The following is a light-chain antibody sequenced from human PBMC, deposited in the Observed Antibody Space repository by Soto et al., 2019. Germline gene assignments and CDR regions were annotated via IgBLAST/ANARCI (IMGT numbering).Light chain of an antibody. CDR2: EGN. J-gene: IGLJ1*01. CDR3: CSDAGSSTFV. V-gene: IGLV2-23*03. Sequence: QSALTQPASVSGSPGQSITISCTGTSSDVGSYNLVSWYQQHPGKAPKLIIYEGNKRPSGASNRFSGSKSGNTASLTISGLQAEDEADYYCCSDAGSSTFVFGTGTKLTVL. CDR1: SSDVGSYNL.